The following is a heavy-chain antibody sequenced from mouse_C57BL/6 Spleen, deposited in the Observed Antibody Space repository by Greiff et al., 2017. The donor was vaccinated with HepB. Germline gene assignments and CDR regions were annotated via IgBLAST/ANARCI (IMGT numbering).Heavy chain of an antibody. D-gene: IGHD4-1*01. CDR1: GYTFTSYW. CDR3: TINWDVSWFAY. Sequence: EVQLQQSGTVPARPGASVKMSCKTSGYTFTSYWMHWVKQRPGQGLEWIGAIYPGNSDTSYNQKFKGKAKLTAVTSASTAYMELSSLTNEDSAVYYCTINWDVSWFAYWGQGTLVTVSA. J-gene: IGHJ3*01. CDR2: IYPGNSDT. V-gene: IGHV1-5*01.